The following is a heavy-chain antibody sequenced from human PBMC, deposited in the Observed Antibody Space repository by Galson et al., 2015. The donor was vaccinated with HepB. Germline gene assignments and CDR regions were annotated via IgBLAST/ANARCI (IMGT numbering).Heavy chain of an antibody. Sequence: SLRLSCAASGFTFSSNYMNWVRQAPGKGLEWVSVIFTGGSTYYADSVKGRFTISRDNSKNTVYLQMNSLRAEDTAVYYCARRDTPPQDGMDVWGQGTTVTVSS. CDR2: IFTGGST. J-gene: IGHJ6*02. CDR1: GFTFSSNY. V-gene: IGHV3-53*01. CDR3: ARRDTPPQDGMDV. D-gene: IGHD5-18*01.